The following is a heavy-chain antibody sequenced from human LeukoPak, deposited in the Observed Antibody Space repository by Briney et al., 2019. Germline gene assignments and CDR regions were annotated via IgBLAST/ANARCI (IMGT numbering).Heavy chain of an antibody. V-gene: IGHV4-38-2*01. CDR3: ASLIAPIYCSSTSCHTGHAFDI. CDR2: IYHSGST. J-gene: IGHJ3*02. D-gene: IGHD2-2*02. Sequence: SETLSLTCAVSGYSISSGYYWGWIRQPPGKGPEWIGSIYHSGSTYYNPSLKSRVTISVDTSKNQFSLKLSSVTAADTAVYYCASLIAPIYCSSTSCHTGHAFDIWGQGTMVTVSS. CDR1: GYSISSGYY.